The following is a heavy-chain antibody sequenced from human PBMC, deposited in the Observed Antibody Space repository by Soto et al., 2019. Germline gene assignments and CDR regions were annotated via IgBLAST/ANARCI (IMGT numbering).Heavy chain of an antibody. J-gene: IGHJ6*02. CDR1: GGSVRSGNHF. Sequence: LSLTCSVSGGSVRSGNHFWNWIRQPPGRGLEWLGYMYYTGVTNYNPSLKSRVSMSVDTSKDQFSLNLTSLTAADTAVYYCARGGEPLGYYGLDVWGQGTTVTVS. CDR3: ARGGEPLGYYGLDV. V-gene: IGHV4-61*01. CDR2: MYYTGVT.